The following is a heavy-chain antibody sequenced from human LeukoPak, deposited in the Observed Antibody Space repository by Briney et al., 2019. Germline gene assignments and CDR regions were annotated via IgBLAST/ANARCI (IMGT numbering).Heavy chain of an antibody. CDR1: GFTFNTYS. V-gene: IGHV3-21*01. J-gene: IGHJ3*02. Sequence: NPAGSLRLSCAASGFTFNTYSMNWVRQPPGKGLERVSAIPSSSSYIYYADSVKGRFTISRDNAKNTLYLQMNSLRAEDTAVYYCARDVSGRGTACDIWPRRPMVSVFS. CDR3: ARDVSGRGTACDI. D-gene: IGHD3-10*01. CDR2: IPSSSSYI.